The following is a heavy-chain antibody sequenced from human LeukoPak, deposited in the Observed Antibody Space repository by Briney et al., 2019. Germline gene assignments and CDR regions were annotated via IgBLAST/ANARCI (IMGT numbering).Heavy chain of an antibody. V-gene: IGHV3-48*04. D-gene: IGHD6-19*01. CDR3: ARDSNRQGYSSGWFPRPYNFDY. Sequence: GGSLRLSCAASGFTFSSYSMNWVRQAPGKGLEWVSYISSSSSTIYYADSVKGRFTISRDNAKNTLYLQMNSLRAEDTAVYYCARDSNRQGYSSGWFPRPYNFDYWGQGTLVTVSS. CDR1: GFTFSSYS. J-gene: IGHJ4*02. CDR2: ISSSSSTI.